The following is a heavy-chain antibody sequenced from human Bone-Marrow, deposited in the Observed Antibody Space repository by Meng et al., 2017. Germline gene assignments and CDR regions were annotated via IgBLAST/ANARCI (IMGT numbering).Heavy chain of an antibody. V-gene: IGHV3-11*04. CDR1: GFTFSDYS. Sequence: QVEVVESGGGLGKPGGSLRISCAASGFTFSDYSMSWIRQAPGKGLEWISYISSSGNTIYYADSVKGRFTISRDNAKNSLYLQMNGLRAEDTAVYYCAGDFDYWGQGTLVTVSS. CDR2: ISSSGNTI. J-gene: IGHJ4*02. CDR3: AGDFDY.